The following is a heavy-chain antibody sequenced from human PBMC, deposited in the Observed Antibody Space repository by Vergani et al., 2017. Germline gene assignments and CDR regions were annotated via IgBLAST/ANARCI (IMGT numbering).Heavy chain of an antibody. D-gene: IGHD5-12*01. CDR3: ARQRHPVATILG. CDR1: GFTFGDYA. CDR2: IRSKAYGGTT. V-gene: IGHV3-49*03. Sequence: EVQLVESGGGLVQPGRSLRLSCTASGFTFGDYAMSWFRQAPGKGLEWVGFIRSKAYGGTTEYAASVKGRFTISRDDSKSIAYLQMNSLKTEDTAVYYCARQRHPVATILGWGQGTTVTVSS. J-gene: IGHJ6*02.